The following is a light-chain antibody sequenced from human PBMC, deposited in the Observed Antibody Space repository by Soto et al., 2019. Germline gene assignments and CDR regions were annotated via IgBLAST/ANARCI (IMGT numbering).Light chain of an antibody. Sequence: ENVLTQSPGTLSLSPGERATLSCRASQSVSGSYLAWYQQKPGQAPRLLIYGASSRATGIPARFSGSGSGTDFTLTISRLEPEDFAVYFCQHYGNSPRTFGQGTKVEIK. CDR2: GAS. V-gene: IGKV3-20*01. CDR1: QSVSGSY. J-gene: IGKJ1*01. CDR3: QHYGNSPRT.